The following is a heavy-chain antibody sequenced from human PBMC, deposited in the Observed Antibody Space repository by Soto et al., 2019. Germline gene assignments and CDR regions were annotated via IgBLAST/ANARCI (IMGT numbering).Heavy chain of an antibody. V-gene: IGHV3-30*18. CDR3: AKDLLLYYYDSSGYYDWFDP. CDR1: GFTFSSYG. D-gene: IGHD3-22*01. Sequence: GGSLRLSCAASGFTFSSYGMHWVRQTQGKGLEWVAVISYDGSNKYYADSVKGRFTISRDNSKNTLYLQMNSLRAEDTAVYYCAKDLLLYYYDSSGYYDWFDPWGQGTLVTVSS. CDR2: ISYDGSNK. J-gene: IGHJ5*02.